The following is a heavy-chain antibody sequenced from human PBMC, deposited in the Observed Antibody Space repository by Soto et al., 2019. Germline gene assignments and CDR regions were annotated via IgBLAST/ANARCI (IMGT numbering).Heavy chain of an antibody. D-gene: IGHD4-17*01. CDR3: ARDIFTVTTDATSNSFYYYYGMDV. Sequence: SETLSLTCTVSGGSISSGGYYWSWIRQHPGKGLEWIGYIYYSGSTYYNPSLKSRVTISVDTSKNQFSLKLSSVTAADTAVYYCARDIFTVTTDATSNSFYYYYGMDVWGQGTTVTVSS. J-gene: IGHJ6*02. V-gene: IGHV4-31*03. CDR1: GGSISSGGYY. CDR2: IYYSGST.